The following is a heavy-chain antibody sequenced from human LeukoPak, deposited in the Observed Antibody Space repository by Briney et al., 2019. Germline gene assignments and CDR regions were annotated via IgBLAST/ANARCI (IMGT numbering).Heavy chain of an antibody. V-gene: IGHV4-4*07. CDR2: IYTSGST. CDR3: ARSPITMVREVIRYYYGMDV. CDR1: GGSISSYY. Sequence: SETLSLTCTVSGGSISSYYWSWIRQPAGKGLEWIGRIYTSGSTNYNPSLKSRVTMSVDTSKNQFSLKLSSVTPEDTAVYYCARSPITMVREVIRYYYGMDVWGQGTTVTVSS. J-gene: IGHJ6*02. D-gene: IGHD3-10*01.